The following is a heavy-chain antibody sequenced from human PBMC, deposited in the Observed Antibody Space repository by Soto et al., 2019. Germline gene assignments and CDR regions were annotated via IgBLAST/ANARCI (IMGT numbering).Heavy chain of an antibody. D-gene: IGHD2-21*02. CDR1: GFSLNTGGVG. CDR2: IYWDDDK. CDR3: AYSRCGGDCLQSYSSHYYYGLAV. J-gene: IGHJ6*02. V-gene: IGHV2-5*02. Sequence: SGPTLVNPTQTLTLTCTISGFSLNTGGVGVGWIRQPPGKALEWLALIYWDDDKRYSPSLKSRLTITKDTSKNQVVLTMTNMDPLDTATYYCAYSRCGGDCLQSYSSHYYYGLAVWGQGTTVTVSS.